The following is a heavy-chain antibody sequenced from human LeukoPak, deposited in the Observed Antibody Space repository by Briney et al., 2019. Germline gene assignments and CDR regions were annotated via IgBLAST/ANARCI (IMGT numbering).Heavy chain of an antibody. Sequence: SETLSLTCTVSGGSISSSSYYWGWIRQPPGKGLEWIGSIYYSGSTYYNPSLKSRVTISVDTSKNQFSLKLSSVTAADTAVYYCARGGGITIFGVVPNNWFDPWGQGTLVTVSS. CDR2: IYYSGST. CDR3: ARGGGITIFGVVPNNWFDP. V-gene: IGHV4-39*07. D-gene: IGHD3-3*01. CDR1: GGSISSSSYY. J-gene: IGHJ5*02.